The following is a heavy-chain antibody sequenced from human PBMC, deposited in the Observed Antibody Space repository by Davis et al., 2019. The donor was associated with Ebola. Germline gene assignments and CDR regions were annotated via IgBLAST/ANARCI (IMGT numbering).Heavy chain of an antibody. J-gene: IGHJ6*02. D-gene: IGHD3-22*01. Sequence: GGSLRLSCAASGFTFSGSAMHWVRQAFGKGLEWVGRIRSKANSYATAYAASVKGRFTISRDDSKNTAYLQMNSLRAEDTAVYYCAREFGYYYDSSSCMDVWGQGTTVTVSS. CDR3: AREFGYYYDSSSCMDV. CDR1: GFTFSGSA. CDR2: IRSKANSYAT. V-gene: IGHV3-73*01.